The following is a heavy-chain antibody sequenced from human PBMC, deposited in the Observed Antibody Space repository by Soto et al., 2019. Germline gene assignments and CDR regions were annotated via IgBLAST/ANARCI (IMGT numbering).Heavy chain of an antibody. V-gene: IGHV1-69*13. CDR3: AYSSGYYFPFDY. J-gene: IGHJ4*02. Sequence: SVKVSCKASGGTFSSYAISWVRQAPGQGLEWMGGIIPIFGTANYAQKFQGRVTITADESTSTAYMELSSLRSEDTPVYYCAYSSGYYFPFDYWGQGTLVTVSS. D-gene: IGHD3-22*01. CDR1: GGTFSSYA. CDR2: IIPIFGTA.